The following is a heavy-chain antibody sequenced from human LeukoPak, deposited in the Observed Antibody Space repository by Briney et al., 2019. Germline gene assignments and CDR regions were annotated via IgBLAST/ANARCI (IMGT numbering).Heavy chain of an antibody. CDR1: GGSFSGYY. J-gene: IGHJ3*02. CDR3: ASTIVVVPAAIPPFDAFDI. Sequence: PSETLSLTCAVYGGSFSGYYWGWIRQPPGKGLDWLGSIYYSGSTYYNPSLKSRVTISVDTSKNQFSLKLSSVTAADTAVYYCASTIVVVPAAIPPFDAFDIWGQGTMVTVSS. CDR2: IYYSGST. D-gene: IGHD2-2*02. V-gene: IGHV4-39*01.